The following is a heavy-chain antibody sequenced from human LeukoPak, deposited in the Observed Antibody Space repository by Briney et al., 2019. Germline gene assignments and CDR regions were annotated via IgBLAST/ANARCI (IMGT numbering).Heavy chain of an antibody. CDR2: INPNSGGT. J-gene: IGHJ4*02. Sequence: ASVKVSCKASGYTFTGYYMHWVRQAPGQGLEWMGWINPNSGGTNYAQKFQGRVTMTRDTSISTAYMELSRPRSDDTAVYYCARGVQYSSGHNDYWGQGTLVTVSS. CDR3: ARGVQYSSGHNDY. D-gene: IGHD6-19*01. CDR1: GYTFTGYY. V-gene: IGHV1-2*02.